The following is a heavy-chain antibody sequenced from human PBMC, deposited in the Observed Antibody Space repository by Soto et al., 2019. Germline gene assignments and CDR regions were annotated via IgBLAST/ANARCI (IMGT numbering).Heavy chain of an antibody. CDR2: IYYSGST. CDR1: GGSISSSSYY. V-gene: IGHV4-39*01. Sequence: SETLSLTCTVSGGSISSSSYYWGWIRQPPGKGLEWIGSIYYSGSTYYNPSLKSRVTISVDTSKNQFSLRLSSVTAADTAVYYCARHVKKAVAGTSGALRFFRHYGMDVWGQGTTVTVSS. J-gene: IGHJ6*02. CDR3: ARHVKKAVAGTSGALRFFRHYGMDV. D-gene: IGHD6-19*01.